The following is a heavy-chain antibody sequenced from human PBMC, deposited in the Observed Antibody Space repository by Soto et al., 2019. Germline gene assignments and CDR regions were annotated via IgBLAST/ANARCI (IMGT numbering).Heavy chain of an antibody. V-gene: IGHV4-61*01. J-gene: IGHJ4*02. CDR1: GGSVSSGSYY. D-gene: IGHD3-22*01. CDR2: IYYSGST. Sequence: SETLSLTCTVSGGSVSSGSYYWSWIRQPPGKGLEWIGYIYYSGSTNYNPSLKSRVTISVDTSKNQFSLKLSSVTAADTAVYYCARGDVVVIGYWGQGTLVTVSS. CDR3: ARGDVVVIGY.